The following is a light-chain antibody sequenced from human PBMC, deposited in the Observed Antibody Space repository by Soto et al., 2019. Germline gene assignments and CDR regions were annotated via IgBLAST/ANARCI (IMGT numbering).Light chain of an antibody. CDR3: QQHNNWPLT. CDR2: DAS. Sequence: VMTQSPGTMSVSPGERATLTCRASQSVSYKVAWYQQKRGQAPRLLIYDASTRATGIPTRFSGSGSGTEFTLTNSSLQSEDFAVYYCQQHNNWPLTFGGGAKVEIK. CDR1: QSVSYK. J-gene: IGKJ4*01. V-gene: IGKV3-15*01.